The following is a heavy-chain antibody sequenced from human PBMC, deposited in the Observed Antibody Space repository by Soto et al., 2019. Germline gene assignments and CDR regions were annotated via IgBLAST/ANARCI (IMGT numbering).Heavy chain of an antibody. J-gene: IGHJ3*02. V-gene: IGHV1-69*13. CDR1: GGTFSSYA. Sequence: SVKVSCKASGGTFSSYAISWVRQAPGQGLEWMGGIIPIFGTANYAQKFQGRVTITADESTSTAYMELSSLRSEDTAVYYCASLGSYDYGDPDAFDIWGQGTMVTVSS. CDR2: IIPIFGTA. CDR3: ASLGSYDYGDPDAFDI. D-gene: IGHD4-17*01.